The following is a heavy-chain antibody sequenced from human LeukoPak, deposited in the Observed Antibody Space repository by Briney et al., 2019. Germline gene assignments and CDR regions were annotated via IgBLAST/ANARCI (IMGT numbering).Heavy chain of an antibody. CDR2: ISSSSSSYI. CDR3: ARDRGLGFDY. V-gene: IGHV3-21*01. Sequence: GGSLRLSWAASGFTFVSYSMNWVRQAPGKGLEWVSSISSSSSSYIYYADSVKGRFTISRDNAKNSLYLQMNSLRAEDTAVYYCARDRGLGFDYWGQGTLVTVSS. D-gene: IGHD6-19*01. CDR1: GFTFVSYS. J-gene: IGHJ4*02.